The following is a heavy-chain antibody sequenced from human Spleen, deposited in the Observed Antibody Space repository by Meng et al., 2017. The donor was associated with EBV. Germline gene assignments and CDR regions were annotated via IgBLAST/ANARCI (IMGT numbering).Heavy chain of an antibody. CDR3: ATYCSSGSCYVY. Sequence: VQLLQAGAEVKKPGASVKVSCKASGYTFTNDAMHWVRQAPGQRLEWMGWINAGNGNTKYSENFQGRVTITRDTSASTAYMELSSLRSEDTAVYYCATYCSSGSCYVYWGQGTLVTVSS. CDR1: GYTFTNDA. V-gene: IGHV1-3*01. D-gene: IGHD2-2*01. J-gene: IGHJ4*02. CDR2: INAGNGNT.